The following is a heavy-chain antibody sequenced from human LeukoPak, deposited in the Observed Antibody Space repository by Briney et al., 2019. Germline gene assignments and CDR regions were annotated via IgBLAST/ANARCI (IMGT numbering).Heavy chain of an antibody. CDR1: GYTLTELS. J-gene: IGHJ5*02. V-gene: IGHV1-24*01. Sequence: ASVKVSCKVSGYTLTELSMHWVRQAPGEGLEWMGGFDPEDGETIYAQKFQGRVTMTEDTSTDTAYMELSSLRSEDTAVYYCATSLYYYGSGTHPSYWFDPWGQGTLVTVSS. D-gene: IGHD3-10*01. CDR2: FDPEDGET. CDR3: ATSLYYYGSGTHPSYWFDP.